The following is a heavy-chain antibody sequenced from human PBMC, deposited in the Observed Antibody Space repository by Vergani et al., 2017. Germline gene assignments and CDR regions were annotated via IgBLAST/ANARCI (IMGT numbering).Heavy chain of an antibody. CDR3: ARDFDSSGYNAFDI. Sequence: VQLVQSGTEVKKPGSSVKVSCKASGGTFSSYGISWVRQAPGQGLEWMGGIIPMFGTANYAQKFQGRVTITADKSTSTAYMELSSLRSEDTAVYYCARDFDSSGYNAFDIWGQGTMVTVSS. CDR1: GGTFSSYG. CDR2: IIPMFGTA. J-gene: IGHJ3*02. V-gene: IGHV1-69*06. D-gene: IGHD3-22*01.